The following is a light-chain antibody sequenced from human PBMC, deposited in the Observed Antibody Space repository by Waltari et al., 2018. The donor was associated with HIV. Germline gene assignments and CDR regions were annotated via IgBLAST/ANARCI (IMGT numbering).Light chain of an antibody. Sequence: EIVLTQSPATLSLSPGESATLSCRASQDVSSSLAWYQLKPGQAPRLLIYVASNRATGIPARFSGGGSGTDFTLTISSLEPEDFAVYYCLQRNSWPLTFGGGTRVEIK. J-gene: IGKJ4*01. CDR1: QDVSSS. CDR2: VAS. V-gene: IGKV3-11*01. CDR3: LQRNSWPLT.